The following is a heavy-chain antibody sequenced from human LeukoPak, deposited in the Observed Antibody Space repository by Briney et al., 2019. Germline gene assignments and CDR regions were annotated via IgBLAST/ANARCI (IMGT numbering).Heavy chain of an antibody. Sequence: GGSLRLSCTASGFTISSYWMHWVRQAPGKGLVWVSRINSDGSRTNYADSVKGRFAISRDNAKNTLYLQINSLRAEDTAVYYCARDLGSCTSTDCLNIWFDPWGQGTLVTVSS. CDR2: INSDGSRT. CDR1: GFTISSYW. D-gene: IGHD2-2*01. J-gene: IGHJ5*02. CDR3: ARDLGSCTSTDCLNIWFDP. V-gene: IGHV3-74*01.